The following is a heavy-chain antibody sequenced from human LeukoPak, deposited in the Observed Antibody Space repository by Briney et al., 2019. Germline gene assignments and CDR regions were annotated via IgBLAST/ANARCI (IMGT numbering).Heavy chain of an antibody. J-gene: IGHJ4*02. CDR3: AKDVGAVAGTGYYFDY. CDR1: GFTFSSYA. Sequence: GGSLRLSCAASGFTFSSYAMSWVRQAPGKGLEWVSAISGSGGSTYYADSVKGRSTISRDNSKNTLYLQMNSLSVEDTAVYYCAKDVGAVAGTGYYFDYWGQGTLVTVSS. CDR2: ISGSGGST. V-gene: IGHV3-23*01. D-gene: IGHD6-19*01.